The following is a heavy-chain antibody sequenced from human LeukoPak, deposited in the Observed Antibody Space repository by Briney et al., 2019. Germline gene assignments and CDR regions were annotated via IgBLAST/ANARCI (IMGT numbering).Heavy chain of an antibody. V-gene: IGHV3-53*01. J-gene: IGHJ4*02. CDR3: AVIMVRGVINY. CDR1: X. Sequence: XMSWVRQAPGKGLEWVSVIYSGGSTYYADSVKGRFTISRDNSKNTLYLQMNSLRAEDTAVYYCAVIMVRGVINYWGQGTLVTVSS. D-gene: IGHD3-10*01. CDR2: IYSGGST.